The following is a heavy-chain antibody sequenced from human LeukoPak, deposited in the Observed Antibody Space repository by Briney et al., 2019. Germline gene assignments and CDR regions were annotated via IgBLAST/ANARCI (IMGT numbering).Heavy chain of an antibody. CDR2: ISGSSSSI. D-gene: IGHD4-23*01. V-gene: IGHV3-11*01. CDR1: GFTFSDYY. CDR3: AISANGGNSFWNY. Sequence: GGSLRLSCAASGFTFSDYYMTWIRQAPGKGLEWVSYISGSSSSIDYADSVKGRFTISRDNAKNSLYLQMNSLRAEDTAVYYCAISANGGNSFWNYWGQGTLVTVSS. J-gene: IGHJ4*02.